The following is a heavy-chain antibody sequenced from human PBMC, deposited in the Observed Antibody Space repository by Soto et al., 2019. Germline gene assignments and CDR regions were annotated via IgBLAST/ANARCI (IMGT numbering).Heavy chain of an antibody. J-gene: IGHJ4*02. CDR2: IYYSGST. D-gene: IGHD3-10*01. CDR3: ARDREYYYGSGSYYYFDY. V-gene: IGHV4-61*01. Sequence: SETLSLTCTVSGGSVSSGSYYWSWIRQPPGKGLEWIGYIYYSGSTNYNPSLKSRVTISVDTSKNQFSLKLSSVTAADTAVYYCARDREYYYGSGSYYYFDYWGQGTLVTVSS. CDR1: GGSVSSGSYY.